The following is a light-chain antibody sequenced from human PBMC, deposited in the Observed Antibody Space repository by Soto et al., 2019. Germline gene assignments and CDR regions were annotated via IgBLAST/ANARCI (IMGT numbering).Light chain of an antibody. CDR1: QSVSSN. CDR3: QQYDNWPPKT. V-gene: IGKV3-15*01. CDR2: DAS. Sequence: IVMTQSPATLSVSPGERATLSCRASQSVSSNLAWYQQKPGQAPRLLIYDASTRATGVPARFSGRGSGTEFTLTISSLQSEDFAVYYCQQYDNWPPKTFGQGTKVEI. J-gene: IGKJ1*01.